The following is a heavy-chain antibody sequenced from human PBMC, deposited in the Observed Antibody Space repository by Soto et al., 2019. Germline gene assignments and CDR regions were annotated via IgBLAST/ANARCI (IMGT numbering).Heavy chain of an antibody. CDR1: GGTFSSYY. D-gene: IGHD3-22*01. J-gene: IGHJ3*02. Sequence: ASVKVSCKASGGTFSSYYMHWVRQAPGQGLEWMGIINPSGGSTSYAQKFQGRVTMTRDTSTSTVYMELSSLRSEDTAVYYCARDGSTYYYDSSGYYSHDAFDIWGQGTMVTVSS. V-gene: IGHV1-46*01. CDR3: ARDGSTYYYDSSGYYSHDAFDI. CDR2: INPSGGST.